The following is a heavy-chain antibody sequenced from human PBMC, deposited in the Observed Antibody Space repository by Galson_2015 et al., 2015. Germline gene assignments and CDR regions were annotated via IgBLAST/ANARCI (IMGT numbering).Heavy chain of an antibody. V-gene: IGHV3-23*01. CDR3: AKYGDNAYFDY. Sequence: SLRLSCAASGFTFSNCDMTWVRQAPGKGLEWVSRIRNSGVNTYYADSVKGRFTISRDSSRNTLYLQMNSLRAEDTAVYYCAKYGDNAYFDYWGQGTLVTVSS. D-gene: IGHD4-23*01. J-gene: IGHJ4*02. CDR2: IRNSGVNT. CDR1: GFTFSNCD.